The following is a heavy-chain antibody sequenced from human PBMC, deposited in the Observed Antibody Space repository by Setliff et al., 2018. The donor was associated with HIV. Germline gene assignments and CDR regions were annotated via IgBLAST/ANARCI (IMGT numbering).Heavy chain of an antibody. CDR1: GGTFSNYA. D-gene: IGHD1-26*01. J-gene: IGHJ5*02. CDR2: IIPIFGTA. Sequence: GASVKVSCKASGGTFSNYAFTWVRQAPGQGLEWMGGIIPIFGTANYAQKFQGRVSSTADASTSTDYMELRSLRSEDTAVYYCARDRASGSYEKVWFSWIDPWGQGTLVT. V-gene: IGHV1-69*13. CDR3: ARDRASGSYEKVWFSWIDP.